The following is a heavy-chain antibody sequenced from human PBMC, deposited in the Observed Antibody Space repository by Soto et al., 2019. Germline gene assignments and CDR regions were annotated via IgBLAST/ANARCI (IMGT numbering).Heavy chain of an antibody. Sequence: GGSLRLSCAASGFTFSDYYMSWIRQAPGKGLEWVSYISSSGSTIYYADSVKGRFTISRDNANNSLYLQMNSLRAEDTAVYYCAREVPHGSGIGDAFDIWGQGTMVTVSS. CDR2: ISSSGSTI. D-gene: IGHD3-10*01. CDR1: GFTFSDYY. J-gene: IGHJ3*02. CDR3: AREVPHGSGIGDAFDI. V-gene: IGHV3-11*01.